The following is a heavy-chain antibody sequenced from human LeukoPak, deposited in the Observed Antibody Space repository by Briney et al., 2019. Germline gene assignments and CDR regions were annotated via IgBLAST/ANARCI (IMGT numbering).Heavy chain of an antibody. D-gene: IGHD6-6*01. CDR1: GGSFSGHY. Sequence: SETLSLTCAVYGGSFSGHYWSWILQPPRKGLECIGAINHSGSTNYNPSLKSRVTISVDTSKNQFSLKLSSVTAADTAVYYCARGLGSIAARRAPLDYWGQGTLVTVSS. CDR2: INHSGST. J-gene: IGHJ4*02. V-gene: IGHV4-34*01. CDR3: ARGLGSIAARRAPLDY.